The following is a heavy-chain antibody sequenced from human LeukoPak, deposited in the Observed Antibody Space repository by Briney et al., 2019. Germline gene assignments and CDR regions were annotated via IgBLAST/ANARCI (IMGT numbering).Heavy chain of an antibody. CDR1: GGSTSSYY. J-gene: IGHJ4*02. D-gene: IGHD1-26*01. CDR2: IYYSGST. V-gene: IGHV4-59*01. Sequence: KASETLSLTCTVSGGSTSSYYWSWIRQPPGKGLEWIGYIYYSGSTNYNPSLKSRVTISVDTSKNQFSLKLSSVTAADTAVYYCAGGSYSFLYFDYWGQGTLVTVSS. CDR3: AGGSYSFLYFDY.